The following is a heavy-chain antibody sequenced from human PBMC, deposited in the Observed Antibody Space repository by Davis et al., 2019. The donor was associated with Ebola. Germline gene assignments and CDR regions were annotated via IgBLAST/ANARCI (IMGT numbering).Heavy chain of an antibody. CDR3: ARGGYCSSTSCYGYYYYGMDV. Sequence: GSLRLSCTVSGGSISSYYWSWIRQPPGKGLEWIGYIYYSGSTNYNPSLKSRVTISVDTSKNQFSLNLSSVTAADTAVYYCARGGYCSSTSCYGYYYYGMDVWGQGTTVTVSS. V-gene: IGHV4-59*08. CDR2: IYYSGST. CDR1: GGSISSYY. D-gene: IGHD2-2*01. J-gene: IGHJ6*02.